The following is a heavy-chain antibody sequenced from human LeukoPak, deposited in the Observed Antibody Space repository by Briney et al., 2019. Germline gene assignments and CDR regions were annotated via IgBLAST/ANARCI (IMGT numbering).Heavy chain of an antibody. Sequence: SETLSLTCTVFGGSISSSDYLWAWIRQPPGKGLELIGNIRYPGSTYYNPSLQSRVTISVDTSKNQFCVKLRSVTAADTAVYYCLRSHGAHWGQGTLVTVSS. J-gene: IGHJ4*02. CDR3: LRSHGAH. CDR2: IRYPGST. V-gene: IGHV4-39*01. CDR1: GGSISSSDYL. D-gene: IGHD3-10*01.